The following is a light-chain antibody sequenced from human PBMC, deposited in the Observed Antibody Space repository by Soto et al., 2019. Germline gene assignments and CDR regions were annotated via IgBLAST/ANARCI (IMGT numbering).Light chain of an antibody. CDR1: QSISSY. CDR2: AAS. Sequence: DIQMTQSPSSLSASVGDRVTITCRASQSISSYLNWYHQKPGKAPKLLIYAASSLQSGVPSRFSGSGSGTDFTLTISSLQPEDFGTYYCQQSYSTPPYTFGQGTKLEIK. CDR3: QQSYSTPPYT. V-gene: IGKV1-39*01. J-gene: IGKJ2*01.